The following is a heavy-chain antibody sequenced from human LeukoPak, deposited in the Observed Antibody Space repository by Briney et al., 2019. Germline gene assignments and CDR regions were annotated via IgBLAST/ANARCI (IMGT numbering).Heavy chain of an antibody. J-gene: IGHJ4*02. CDR1: GGSISSSSYY. V-gene: IGHV4-39*01. D-gene: IGHD3-10*01. CDR3: ARLRIGHYGSGSYYGMGVCFDY. Sequence: NSSETLSLTCTASGGSISSSSYYWGWIRQPPGKGLEWIGSIYYSGSTYYNPSRKSRVTISVDTSKNQFSLKLSSVTAANTPVYYCARLRIGHYGSGSYYGMGVCFDYWGQGTLVTVSS. CDR2: IYYSGST.